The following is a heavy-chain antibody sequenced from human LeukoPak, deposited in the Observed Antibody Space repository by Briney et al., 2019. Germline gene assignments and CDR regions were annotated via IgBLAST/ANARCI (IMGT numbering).Heavy chain of an antibody. Sequence: PSETLSLSCTVSGGSMSSYYWSWIRQPPGKGLEWIASIYYSGSTKYNPSLTTRVTISVDTPKNQSTLKLSSMTAAATAVYYSAREARAGYNLEPFDYWGQGTLVTVSS. V-gene: IGHV4-59*12. CDR3: AREARAGYNLEPFDY. CDR2: IYYSGST. D-gene: IGHD5-24*01. J-gene: IGHJ4*02. CDR1: GGSMSSYY.